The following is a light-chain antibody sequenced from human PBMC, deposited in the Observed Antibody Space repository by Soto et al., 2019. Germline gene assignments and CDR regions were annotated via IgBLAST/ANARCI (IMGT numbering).Light chain of an antibody. V-gene: IGLV1-40*01. CDR1: SSNVGAGYD. CDR3: QSYDSSLSGSVV. J-gene: IGLJ2*01. CDR2: GNS. Sequence: QSVLTQPPSVSGAPGQRVIISSTGSSSNVGAGYDVHWYQQLPGTAPKLLIYGNSNRPSGVPDRFSGSKSGTSASLAITGLQAEDEADYYCQSYDSSLSGSVVFGGGTKLTVL.